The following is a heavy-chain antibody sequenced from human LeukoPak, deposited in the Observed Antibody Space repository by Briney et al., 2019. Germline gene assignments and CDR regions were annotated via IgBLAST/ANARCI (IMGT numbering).Heavy chain of an antibody. Sequence: SETLSLTCTVSGGSISSGGYYWSWIRQPPGKGLEWIAYIHYTGSTNYNPSLESRVTISVDTSKNQLSLKLSSVTAADTAVYFCARGAYSTDWSLNLDFAYWGQGALVTVSS. CDR2: IHYTGST. D-gene: IGHD3-9*01. CDR1: GGSISSGGYY. V-gene: IGHV4-61*08. CDR3: ARGAYSTDWSLNLDFAY. J-gene: IGHJ4*02.